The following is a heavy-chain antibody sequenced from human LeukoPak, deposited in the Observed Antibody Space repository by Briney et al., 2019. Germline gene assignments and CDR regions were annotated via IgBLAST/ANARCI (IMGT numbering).Heavy chain of an antibody. CDR2: IIPIFGTA. CDR3: ARERVTVAGTNPRSFDY. V-gene: IGHV1-69*05. D-gene: IGHD6-19*01. CDR1: GFTFSSYA. Sequence: GGSLRLSCAASGFTFSSYAISWVRQAPGQGLEWMGRIIPIFGTANYAQKFQGRVTITTDESTSTAYMELSSLRSEDTAVYYCARERVTVAGTNPRSFDYWGQGTLVTVSS. J-gene: IGHJ4*02.